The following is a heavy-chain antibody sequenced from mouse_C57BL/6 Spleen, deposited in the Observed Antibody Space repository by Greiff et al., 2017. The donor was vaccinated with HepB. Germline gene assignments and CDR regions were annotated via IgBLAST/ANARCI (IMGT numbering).Heavy chain of an antibody. J-gene: IGHJ3*01. CDR3: ARYPPHYGYDRAWFAY. V-gene: IGHV1-72*01. CDR2: IDPKSGGT. D-gene: IGHD2-2*01. CDR1: GYTFTSYW. Sequence: QVQLQQPGAELVKPGASVKLSCKASGYTFTSYWMHWVKQRPGRGLEWIGRIDPKSGGTKYNEKFKSKATLTVDKPSSTAYMQLSSLTSEDAAVYYCARYPPHYGYDRAWFAYWGQGTLVTVSA.